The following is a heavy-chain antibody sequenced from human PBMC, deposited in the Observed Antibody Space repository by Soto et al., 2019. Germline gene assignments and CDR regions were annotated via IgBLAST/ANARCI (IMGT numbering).Heavy chain of an antibody. Sequence: SETLSLTCTVSGGSISNSSSYWGWIRQPPGKGLEWIGTMYHSENTYYNPSLKSRVAISADTSKNQFSLKLTSVTAADTAVYYCARRSSLTAVPFQDWGQGTLVT. CDR3: ARRSSLTAVPFQD. CDR2: MYHSENT. V-gene: IGHV4-39*01. J-gene: IGHJ1*01. CDR1: GGSISNSSSY. D-gene: IGHD2-2*01.